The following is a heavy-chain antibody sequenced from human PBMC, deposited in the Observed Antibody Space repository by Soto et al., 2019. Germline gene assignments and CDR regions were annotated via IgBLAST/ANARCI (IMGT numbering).Heavy chain of an antibody. CDR1: GFTFTDAW. D-gene: IGHD2-2*02. V-gene: IGHV3-15*01. J-gene: IGHJ4*02. CDR2: IKSKTDGGTT. Sequence: SGGSLRLSCAASGFTFTDAWMSWVRQAPGKGLEWVGRIKSKTDGGTTDYAAPVKGRFTISRDDSKNTLYLQMDSLKTEDTAVYYCTSFVVPAAIIWHDYWGQGTQVTVSS. CDR3: TSFVVPAAIIWHDY.